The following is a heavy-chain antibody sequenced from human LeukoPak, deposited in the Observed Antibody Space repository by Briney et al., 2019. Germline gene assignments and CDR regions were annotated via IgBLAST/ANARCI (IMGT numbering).Heavy chain of an antibody. V-gene: IGHV3-23*01. CDR1: GFTFRSYA. CDR3: ARDWVSGSYSSLYFDY. D-gene: IGHD1-26*01. CDR2: ISGTGSST. Sequence: GGSLRLSCAASGFTFRSYAMSWVRQAPGRGLEWVSVISGTGSSTYYADSVKGRFTISRDNAKNSLYLQMNSLRAEDTAVYYCARDWVSGSYSSLYFDYWGQGTLVTVSS. J-gene: IGHJ4*02.